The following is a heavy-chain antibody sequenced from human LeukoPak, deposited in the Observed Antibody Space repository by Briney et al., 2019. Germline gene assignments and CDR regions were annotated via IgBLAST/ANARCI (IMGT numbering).Heavy chain of an antibody. D-gene: IGHD2-21*01. J-gene: IGHJ4*02. CDR3: AKDVFITSYYFDY. CDR2: ISGSGGTT. V-gene: IGHV3-23*01. CDR1: GFTFKNYA. Sequence: GGSLRLSCAASGFTFKNYAMSWVRQAPGKGLEWVSDISGSGGTTYYADSVKGRFTISRGNSKNTLYLQMNSLRAEDTALYYCAKDVFITSYYFDYWGQGTLVTVSS.